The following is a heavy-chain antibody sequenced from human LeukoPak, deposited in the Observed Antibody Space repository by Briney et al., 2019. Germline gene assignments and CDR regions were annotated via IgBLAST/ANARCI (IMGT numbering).Heavy chain of an antibody. V-gene: IGHV1-8*01. CDR2: MNPNSGNT. Sequence: ASVKVSCKASGYTFTSYDINWVRQATGQGLEWMGWMNPNSGNTGYAQKFQGRVTLTRNTSISTAYMELSSLRSEDTAVYYCARDFLQNREYSGSSPFDYWGQGTLVTVSS. J-gene: IGHJ4*02. CDR3: ARDFLQNREYSGSSPFDY. D-gene: IGHD1-26*01. CDR1: GYTFTSYD.